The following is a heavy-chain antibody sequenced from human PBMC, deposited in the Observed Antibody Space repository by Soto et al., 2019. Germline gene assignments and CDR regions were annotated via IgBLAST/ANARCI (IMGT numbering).Heavy chain of an antibody. J-gene: IGHJ3*01. CDR2: IWTSGST. D-gene: IGHD3-16*01. CDR1: GFTFSSND. Sequence: EVQLVESGGGLIQPGGSLRLSCEASGFTFSSNDMNWVRQAPGKGLEWVSLIWTSGSTAYADSVKGRFTISRDNSKSAXXXXXXXXXXXXXXXXXXXXXXXLRGAPWGQGTMVTVSS. V-gene: IGHV3-53*01. CDR3: XXXXXLRGAP.